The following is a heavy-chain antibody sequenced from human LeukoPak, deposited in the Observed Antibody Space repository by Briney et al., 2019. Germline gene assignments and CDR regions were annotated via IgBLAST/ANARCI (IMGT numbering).Heavy chain of an antibody. CDR1: GYTLTELS. V-gene: IGHV1-24*01. J-gene: IGHJ4*02. Sequence: ASVKVSCKVSGYTLTELSMHWVRQAPGKGLEWMGGFDPEDGETIYAQKFQGRVTMTEDTSTDTAYMEPSSLRSEDTAVYYCAKGSGVMVRGAAFDYWGQGTLVTVSS. CDR2: FDPEDGET. D-gene: IGHD3-10*01. CDR3: AKGSGVMVRGAAFDY.